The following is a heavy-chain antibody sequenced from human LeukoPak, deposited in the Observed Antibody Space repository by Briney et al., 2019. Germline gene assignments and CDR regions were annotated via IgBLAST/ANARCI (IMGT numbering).Heavy chain of an antibody. CDR2: IRYDGSNK. CDR1: GFTFSSYG. J-gene: IGHJ2*01. Sequence: GGSLRLSCAASGFTFSSYGMHWVRQAPGKGLEWVAFIRYDGSNKYYADSVKGRFTISRDNAKNSLYLQMNSLRPEDTALYYCASKGGPGSGWYEDWYFDLWGRGTLVTVSS. V-gene: IGHV3-30*02. CDR3: ASKGGPGSGWYEDWYFDL. D-gene: IGHD6-19*01.